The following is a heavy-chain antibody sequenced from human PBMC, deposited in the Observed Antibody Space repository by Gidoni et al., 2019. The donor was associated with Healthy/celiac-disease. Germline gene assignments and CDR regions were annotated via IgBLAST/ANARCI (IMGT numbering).Heavy chain of an antibody. J-gene: IGHJ1*01. CDR1: GGSISSYY. D-gene: IGHD6-19*01. V-gene: IGHV4-59*01. Sequence: QVQLQESGPGLVKPSETLSLTCTVSGGSISSYYWSWIRQPPGKGLEWIGYIYYSGSTNYNPSPKSRVTISVDTSKNQFSLKLSSVTAADTAVYYCARAVAGNQRVHFQHWGQGTLVTVSS. CDR3: ARAVAGNQRVHFQH. CDR2: IYYSGST.